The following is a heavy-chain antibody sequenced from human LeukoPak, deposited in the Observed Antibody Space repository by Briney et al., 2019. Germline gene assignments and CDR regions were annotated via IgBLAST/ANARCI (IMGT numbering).Heavy chain of an antibody. CDR1: GYTFTGYY. CDR3: TCPVRYNWFDP. Sequence: GASVKVSCKSSGYTFTGYYMHWVRQPPGQGLEWMGWINPNSGGTNYAQKFQGRVTMTRDTSISTAYMELSRLRSDDTALYYCTCPVRYNWFDPWGQGTLVTVSS. J-gene: IGHJ5*02. D-gene: IGHD4-17*01. CDR2: INPNSGGT. V-gene: IGHV1-2*02.